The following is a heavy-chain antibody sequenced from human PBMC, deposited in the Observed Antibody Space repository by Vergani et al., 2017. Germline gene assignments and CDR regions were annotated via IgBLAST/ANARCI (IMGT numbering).Heavy chain of an antibody. J-gene: IGHJ4*02. Sequence: QVQLVQSGAEVKKPGSSVKVSCKASGGTFSSYAISWVRQAPGQGLEWMGRIIPILGTANYAQKFQGRVTITADESTSTAYMELSSLRSEDTAVYYCARVFYDFWSGFCGTFDYWGQGTLVTVSS. D-gene: IGHD3-3*01. V-gene: IGHV1-69*11. CDR1: GGTFSSYA. CDR2: IIPILGTA. CDR3: ARVFYDFWSGFCGTFDY.